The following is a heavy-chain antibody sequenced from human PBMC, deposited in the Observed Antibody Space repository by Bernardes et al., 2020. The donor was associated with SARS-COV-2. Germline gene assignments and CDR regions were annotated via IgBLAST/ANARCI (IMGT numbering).Heavy chain of an antibody. CDR1: GGSIGNRSYY. V-gene: IGHV4-39*01. CDR2: IYYSGNT. D-gene: IGHD4-17*01. CDR3: ATLDYGDPRYSWFDP. Sequence: DTLSLPCTVSGGSIGNRSYYWGWIRQPPGKGLEWIGNIYYSGNTYYNPSLKSRVTISADTSKNQFSLRVSSVTAADTAVYYCATLDYGDPRYSWFDPWGQGTLVTVSS. J-gene: IGHJ5*02.